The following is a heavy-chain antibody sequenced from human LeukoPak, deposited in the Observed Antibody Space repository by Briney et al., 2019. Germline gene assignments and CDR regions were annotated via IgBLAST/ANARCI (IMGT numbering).Heavy chain of an antibody. J-gene: IGHJ6*02. D-gene: IGHD2-21*02. CDR1: GVVFNNYP. CDR3: VHCGGDCYPCCGMDG. V-gene: IGHV3-23*01. Sequence: PGGSLRLSCAAYGVVFNNYPMSWVRQAPGKGLEWVSVINGGGDSTYYADSVKGRFTISRDNSKNTLFLQMNSLRAEDTAVYYCVHCGGDCYPCCGMDGWGQGTTVTVSS. CDR2: INGGGDST.